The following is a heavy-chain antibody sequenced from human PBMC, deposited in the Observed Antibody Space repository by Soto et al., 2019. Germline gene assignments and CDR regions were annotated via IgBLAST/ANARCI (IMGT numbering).Heavy chain of an antibody. J-gene: IGHJ4*02. V-gene: IGHV5-10-1*01. CDR1: GYSFTSYW. Sequence: GEALKISCKGSGYSFTSYWISSVRQMPGKGLEWMGRIDPSDSYTNYSPSFQGHVTISADKSISTAYLQWSSLKASDTAMYYCARHGSWYEFEYWDQGTLVTVSS. D-gene: IGHD6-13*01. CDR3: ARHGSWYEFEY. CDR2: IDPSDSYT.